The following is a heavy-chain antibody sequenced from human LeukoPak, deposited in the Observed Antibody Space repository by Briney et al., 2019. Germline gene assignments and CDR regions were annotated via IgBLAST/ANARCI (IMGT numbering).Heavy chain of an antibody. Sequence: GGSLRLSCAASGFTFDDYGMGWVRQAPGKGLEWVSGINWNGGSTDYADSVKGRFTISRDNAKNSLYLQMNSLRAEDTAVYYCARDSRGYSYGYGDYWGQGTLVTVSS. V-gene: IGHV3-20*04. CDR1: GFTFDDYG. CDR2: INWNGGST. D-gene: IGHD5-18*01. J-gene: IGHJ4*02. CDR3: ARDSRGYSYGYGDY.